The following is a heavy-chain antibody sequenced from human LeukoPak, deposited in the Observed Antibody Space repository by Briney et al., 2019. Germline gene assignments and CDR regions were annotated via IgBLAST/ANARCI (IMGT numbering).Heavy chain of an antibody. D-gene: IGHD1-1*01. CDR1: GFSVSRNY. CDR2: IYSGGST. CDR3: ARKTDHQTGGDY. V-gene: IGHV3-66*01. J-gene: IGHJ4*02. Sequence: GGSLRLSCAASGFSVSRNYMTWVRQAPGEGLEWVSLIYSGGSTSYADSVRGRFTISRDNSKNTLYLQTNSLRAEDTAVYYCARKTDHQTGGDYWGQGTLVTVSS.